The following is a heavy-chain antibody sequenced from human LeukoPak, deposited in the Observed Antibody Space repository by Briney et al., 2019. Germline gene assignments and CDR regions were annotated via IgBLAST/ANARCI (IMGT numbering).Heavy chain of an antibody. CDR3: AKEDAWGSGMDV. CDR2: ISYDGSNK. D-gene: IGHD3-16*01. CDR1: GFTFSSYG. J-gene: IGHJ6*02. V-gene: IGHV3-30*18. Sequence: PGGSLRLSCAASGFTFSSYGMHWVRQAPGKGPEWVAVISYDGSNKYYADSVKGRFTISRDNSKNTLYLQMNSLRAEDTAVYYCAKEDAWGSGMDVWGQGTTVTVSS.